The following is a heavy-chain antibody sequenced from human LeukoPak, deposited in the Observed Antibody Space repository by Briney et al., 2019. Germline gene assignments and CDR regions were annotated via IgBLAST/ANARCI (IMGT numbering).Heavy chain of an antibody. J-gene: IGHJ3*02. D-gene: IGHD2-2*01. CDR3: AREVNEPASADAFDI. V-gene: IGHV4-31*03. CDR2: IFYSGTT. CDR1: GGSIASDNYF. Sequence: PSETLSLTCTVSGGSIASDNYFWSWIRQHPEKGLERLGYIFYSGTTYYNPSLKSRVTISVDTSKNQFSLKLNSVIAADTAVYYCAREVNEPASADAFDIWGQGTMVTVSS.